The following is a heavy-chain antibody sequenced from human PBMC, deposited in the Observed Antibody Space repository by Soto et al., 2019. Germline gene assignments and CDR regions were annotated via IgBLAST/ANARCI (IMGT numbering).Heavy chain of an antibody. CDR2: INPSGGST. Sequence: QVQLVQSGAEVKKPGASVKVSCKASGYTFTSYYMHWVRQAPGQGLEWMGIINPSGGSTSYAQKFQGSVTMTRATSTSTVYMELSSLRSEDTAVYYCARDLEYSSGRRGAFDIWGQGTMVTVSS. CDR1: GYTFTSYY. V-gene: IGHV1-46*03. CDR3: ARDLEYSSGRRGAFDI. J-gene: IGHJ3*02. D-gene: IGHD6-19*01.